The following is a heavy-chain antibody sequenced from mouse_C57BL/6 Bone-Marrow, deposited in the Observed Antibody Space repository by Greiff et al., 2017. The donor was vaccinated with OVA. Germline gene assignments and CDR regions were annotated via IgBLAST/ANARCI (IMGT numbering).Heavy chain of an antibody. Sequence: VQRVESGPGLVQPSQSLSITCTVSGFSLTSYGVHWVRQSPGKGLEWLGVIWSGGSTDYNAAFISRLSISKDNSKSQVFFKMNSLQADDTAIYYCARYGSSSYYFDYWGQGTTLTVSS. CDR1: GFSLTSYG. D-gene: IGHD1-1*01. CDR3: ARYGSSSYYFDY. J-gene: IGHJ2*01. V-gene: IGHV2-2*01. CDR2: IWSGGST.